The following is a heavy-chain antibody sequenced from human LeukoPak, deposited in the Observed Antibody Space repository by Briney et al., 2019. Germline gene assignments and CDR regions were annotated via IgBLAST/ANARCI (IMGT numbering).Heavy chain of an antibody. D-gene: IGHD4-17*01. CDR3: ARDYGVAGLFDP. J-gene: IGHJ5*02. V-gene: IGHV3-7*03. CDR1: GFTFSDYW. CDR2: INQDGSEK. Sequence: GGSLRLSCAASGFTFSDYWMSWVRQAPGEGLEWVATINQDGSEKFYVDSVKGRFTIFRDNAKNSLYLQMNSLRAEDTAVYYCARDYGVAGLFDPWGQGTLVSVSS.